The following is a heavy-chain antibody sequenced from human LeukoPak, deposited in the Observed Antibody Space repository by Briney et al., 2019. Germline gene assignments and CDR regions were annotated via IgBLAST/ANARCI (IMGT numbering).Heavy chain of an antibody. CDR1: GFTFDDYA. J-gene: IGHJ4*02. D-gene: IGHD6-13*01. CDR2: ISWNSGSI. V-gene: IGHV3-9*01. Sequence: GRSLRLSCAASGFTFDDYAMHWVRQAPGKGLEWVSGISWNSGSIGYADSVKGRFTISRHNSKNTLYLQMNSLRAEDTAVYYCARGIRAAAGLDYWGQGTLVTVSS. CDR3: ARGIRAAAGLDY.